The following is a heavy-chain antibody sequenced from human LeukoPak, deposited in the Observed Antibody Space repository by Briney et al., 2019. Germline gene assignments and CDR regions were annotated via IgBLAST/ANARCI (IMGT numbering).Heavy chain of an antibody. D-gene: IGHD2-21*01. CDR2: INHSGST. CDR1: GGSFSGYY. Sequence: SETLSLTCAVYGGSFSGYYWRWIRQPPGKGLEWIGEINHSGSTNYNPSLKSRVTISVDTSKNQFSLKLSSVTAADTAVYYCARAVIGRFGWFDPWGQGTLVTVSS. CDR3: ARAVIGRFGWFDP. V-gene: IGHV4-34*01. J-gene: IGHJ5*02.